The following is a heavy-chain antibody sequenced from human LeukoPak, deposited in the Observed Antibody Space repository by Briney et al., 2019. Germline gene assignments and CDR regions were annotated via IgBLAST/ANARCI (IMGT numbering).Heavy chain of an antibody. Sequence: GRSQRLSCAASGFTFSCYAMHWVRQAPGKGLEWVAVISYDGSNKYYADSVKGRFTISRDNSKNTLYLQMNSLRAEDTAVYYCAKEGYSGYALDYWGQGTLVTVSS. CDR3: AKEGYSGYALDY. CDR2: ISYDGSNK. J-gene: IGHJ4*02. D-gene: IGHD5-12*01. V-gene: IGHV3-30-3*01. CDR1: GFTFSCYA.